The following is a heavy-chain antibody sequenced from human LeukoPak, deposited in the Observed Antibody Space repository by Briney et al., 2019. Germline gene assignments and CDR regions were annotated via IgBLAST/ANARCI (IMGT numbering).Heavy chain of an antibody. J-gene: IGHJ4*02. CDR1: GGSISSYY. CDR3: AGYYGSGQWDN. D-gene: IGHD3-10*01. CDR2: TYNSGSS. Sequence: PSEILSLTCTVSGGSISSYYWTWIRQPPGKGLEWIGYTYNSGSSSYSPSFKSRVTISTDTPRNQFFLRLTSVTAADTAVYYCAGYYGSGQWDNWGQGTLVTVSS. V-gene: IGHV4-59*12.